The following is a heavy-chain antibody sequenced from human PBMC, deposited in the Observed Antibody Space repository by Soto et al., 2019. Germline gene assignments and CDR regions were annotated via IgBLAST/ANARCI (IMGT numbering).Heavy chain of an antibody. J-gene: IGHJ4*01. CDR1: GGSISSGGYY. V-gene: IGHV4-31*03. Sequence: PSETLSLTCTVSGGSISSGGYYWSWIRQHPGKGLEWIGYIYYSGSTYYNPSLKSRVTISVDTSKNQLSLKLRSVTAADTAVYYCARHDGFSSGWIFDYWGRGTLVTVSS. D-gene: IGHD6-19*01. CDR2: IYYSGST. CDR3: ARHDGFSSGWIFDY.